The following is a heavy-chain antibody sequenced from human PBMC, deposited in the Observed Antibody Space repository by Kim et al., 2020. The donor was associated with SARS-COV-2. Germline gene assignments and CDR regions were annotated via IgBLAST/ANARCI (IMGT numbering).Heavy chain of an antibody. V-gene: IGHV3-21*01. J-gene: IGHJ4*02. CDR3: ASGPRSIVGATPHFDY. D-gene: IGHD1-26*01. CDR1: GFTFSSYS. Sequence: GGSLRLSCAASGFTFSSYSMNWVRQAPGKGLEWVSSISSSSSYIYYADSVKGRFTISRDNAKNSLYLQMNSLRAEDTAVYYCASGPRSIVGATPHFDYWGQGTLVTVSS. CDR2: ISSSSSYI.